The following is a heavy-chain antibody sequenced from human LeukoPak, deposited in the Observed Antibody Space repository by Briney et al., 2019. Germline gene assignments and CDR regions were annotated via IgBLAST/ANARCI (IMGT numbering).Heavy chain of an antibody. Sequence: GASVKVSCKASGYTFTSYYMHWVRQASGQGLEWMGIINPSGGSTNYAQKLQGRVTMTTDTSTSTAYMELRSLRSDDTAVYYCARDPGGRSFIVGATDYWGQGTLVTVSS. V-gene: IGHV1-46*01. J-gene: IGHJ4*02. D-gene: IGHD3-16*02. CDR1: GYTFTSYY. CDR3: ARDPGGRSFIVGATDY. CDR2: INPSGGST.